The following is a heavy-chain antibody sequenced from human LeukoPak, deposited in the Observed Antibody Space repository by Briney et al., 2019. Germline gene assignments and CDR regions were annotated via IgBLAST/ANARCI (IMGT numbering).Heavy chain of an antibody. Sequence: SETLSLTCAVSGYSISTNYYWGWIRQPPGKGLEWIGKIYHSGSTYYNPSLKSRVTLSVDTSKNQFSLKLSSVTAADTAVYYCAREQSSGWYLGAFDIWGHGTMVTVSS. D-gene: IGHD6-19*01. CDR1: GYSISTNYY. CDR2: IYHSGST. CDR3: AREQSSGWYLGAFDI. J-gene: IGHJ3*02. V-gene: IGHV4-38-2*02.